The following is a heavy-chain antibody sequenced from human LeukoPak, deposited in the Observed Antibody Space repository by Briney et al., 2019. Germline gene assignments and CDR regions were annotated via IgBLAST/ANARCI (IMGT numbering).Heavy chain of an antibody. CDR1: GGSFRGYY. CDR2: INHSGST. CDR3: AIRTCGGDCLDY. Sequence: PSETLSLTCAVYGGSFRGYYWSWIRQPPGKGLEWIGEINHSGSTNYNPSLKSRVTISVDTSKNQFSLKLSSVTAVDTAVYYCAIRTCGGDCLDYWGQGTLVTVSS. J-gene: IGHJ4*02. D-gene: IGHD2-21*02. V-gene: IGHV4-34*01.